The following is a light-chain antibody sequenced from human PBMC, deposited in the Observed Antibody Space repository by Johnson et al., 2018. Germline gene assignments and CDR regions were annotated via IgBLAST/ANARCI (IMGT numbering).Light chain of an antibody. J-gene: IGLJ1*01. V-gene: IGLV1-51*02. CDR2: ENN. CDR1: SSNIGNNY. Sequence: SVLTQPPSVSAAPGQKVTISCSGSSSNIGNNYVSWYQQLPGTAPKLLIYENNKRPSGIPDRFSGSKSGTSATLGITGLQTGAEADYYCGTWDSRLSAGNVFGPGTKATVL. CDR3: GTWDSRLSAGNV.